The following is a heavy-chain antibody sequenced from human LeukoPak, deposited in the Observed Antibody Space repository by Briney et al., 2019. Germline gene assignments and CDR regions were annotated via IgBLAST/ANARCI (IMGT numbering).Heavy chain of an antibody. Sequence: ASVNVSCKASGYTFTSYGVSWVRQAPGQGLEWMGWISTYTGDTNYAQKLQGRLTMTTDTSASTALMELRSLTSDDTAVYYCTRATIPAAGIDYWGQGTLVTVSS. J-gene: IGHJ4*02. CDR3: TRATIPAAGIDY. CDR1: GYTFTSYG. CDR2: ISTYTGDT. D-gene: IGHD6-13*01. V-gene: IGHV1-18*01.